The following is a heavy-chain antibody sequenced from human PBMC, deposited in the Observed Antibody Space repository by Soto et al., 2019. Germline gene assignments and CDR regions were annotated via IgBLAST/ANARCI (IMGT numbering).Heavy chain of an antibody. CDR3: ARVPAAIVYWYFDL. CDR2: INHSGST. Sequence: QVQLQQWGAGLLKPSETLSLTCAVYGGSFSGYYWSWIRQPPGKGLGWIGEINHSGSTNYNPSLKSRVTISVDTSKQQFSLKLLSVTAADTAVYYCARVPAAIVYWYFDLWGRGTLVTVSS. V-gene: IGHV4-34*01. D-gene: IGHD2-2*01. CDR1: GGSFSGYY. J-gene: IGHJ2*01.